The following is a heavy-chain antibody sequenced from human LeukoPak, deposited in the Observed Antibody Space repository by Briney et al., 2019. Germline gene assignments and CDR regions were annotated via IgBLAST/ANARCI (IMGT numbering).Heavy chain of an antibody. J-gene: IGHJ6*01. V-gene: IGHV4-4*02. CDR2: IYHSGSA. CDR3: ARDRYGDLLV. D-gene: IGHD4-17*01. CDR1: GGSISSSNW. Sequence: SGTLSLTCAVPGGSISSSNWWSWVRQPPGKRLEWIGEIYHSGSANYNPSLQSRVTISVDKSENQFSLKLNSVTAADTAVYYCARDRYGDLLVWGQGTTVTVSS.